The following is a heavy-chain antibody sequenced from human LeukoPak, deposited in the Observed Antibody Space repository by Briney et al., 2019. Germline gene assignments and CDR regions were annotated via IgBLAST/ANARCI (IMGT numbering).Heavy chain of an antibody. CDR2: INANSGGT. V-gene: IGHV1-2*02. CDR1: GYTFIDYH. Sequence: ASAKVSCKASGYTFIDYHIHWVRQAPGQGLEWMGWINANSGGTKYAQKFQGRVTMTSDTSISTAYMELTRLRSDDTAVYYCARDTSHYDLLTGSRDFYSGVDVWGQGTTVSVSS. D-gene: IGHD3-9*01. J-gene: IGHJ6*02. CDR3: ARDTSHYDLLTGSRDFYSGVDV.